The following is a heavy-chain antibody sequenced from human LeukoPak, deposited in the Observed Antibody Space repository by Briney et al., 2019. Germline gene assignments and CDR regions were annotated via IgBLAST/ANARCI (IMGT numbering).Heavy chain of an antibody. J-gene: IGHJ4*02. V-gene: IGHV3-74*01. D-gene: IGHD2-15*01. CDR3: ARDQLYCSGGYCYKDY. CDR1: GFTFSSYW. Sequence: GGSLRLSCEASGFTFSSYWMHWVRQTPGKGLVWVSRISEDGSSTSYADSVKGRFTISRDNAKNMLYLQSNSLRVEDTAVYYCARDQLYCSGGYCYKDYWGQGTLVTVSS. CDR2: ISEDGSST.